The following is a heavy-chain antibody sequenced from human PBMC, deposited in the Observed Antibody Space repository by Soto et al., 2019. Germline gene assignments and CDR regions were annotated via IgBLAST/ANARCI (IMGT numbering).Heavy chain of an antibody. D-gene: IGHD4-17*01. CDR1: GGTFSSYA. V-gene: IGHV1-69*06. CDR3: ARDDYGAPSASYYVMAV. J-gene: IGHJ6*02. Sequence: QVQLVQSGAEVKKPGSSVKVSCKASGGTFSSYAISWVRQAPGQGLEWMGGIIPIFGTANYAQKFQGRVTITADKSTSTAYMELSSLRSEDTAVYYCARDDYGAPSASYYVMAVWGQGTTVTVSS. CDR2: IIPIFGTA.